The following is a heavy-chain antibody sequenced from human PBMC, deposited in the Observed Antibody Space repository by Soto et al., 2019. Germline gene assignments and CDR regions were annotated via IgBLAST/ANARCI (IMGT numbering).Heavy chain of an antibody. Sequence: KFQGRVTITRDTSASTAYMELSSLRSEDTAVYYCAAPLDAAAQYYYYDAMDVWGQGTTVTVSS. D-gene: IGHD6-13*01. CDR3: AAPLDAAAQYYYYDAMDV. V-gene: IGHV1-3*01. J-gene: IGHJ6*02.